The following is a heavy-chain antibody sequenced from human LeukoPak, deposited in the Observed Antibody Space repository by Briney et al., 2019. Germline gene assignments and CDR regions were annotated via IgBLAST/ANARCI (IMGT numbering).Heavy chain of an antibody. J-gene: IGHJ5*02. D-gene: IGHD3-10*01. CDR1: GFTFGSYS. V-gene: IGHV3-48*02. Sequence: GGSLRLSCAASGFTFGSYSMNWVRQAPGKGPEWVSFISSSSSAIYYADTVKGRFTISRDNAKSSLYLQMNSLRDEDTAVYYCVRTLWFGDPWGQGTLVTVSS. CDR3: VRTLWFGDP. CDR2: ISSSSSAI.